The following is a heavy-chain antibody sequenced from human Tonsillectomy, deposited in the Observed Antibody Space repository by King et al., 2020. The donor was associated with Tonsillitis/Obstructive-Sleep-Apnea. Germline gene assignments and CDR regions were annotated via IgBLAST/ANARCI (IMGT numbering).Heavy chain of an antibody. CDR1: GFTFSSYA. CDR2: ISVSGGST. D-gene: IGHD3-3*01. V-gene: IGHV3-23*04. Sequence: VQLVESGGGLVQPGGSLRLSCAASGFTFSSYAMSWVRQAPGKGLELVSAISVSGGSTYYADSLKGRFTISRDNSKNTLYLQMNSLRAEDTAVYYCAIRFLEWPDYWGQGTLVTVSS. CDR3: AIRFLEWPDY. J-gene: IGHJ4*02.